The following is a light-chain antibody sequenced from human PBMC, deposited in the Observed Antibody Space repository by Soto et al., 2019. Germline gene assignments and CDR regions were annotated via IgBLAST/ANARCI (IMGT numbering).Light chain of an antibody. CDR1: QSVSSNH. CDR2: GAS. V-gene: IGKV3-15*01. Sequence: EIVLTQSLGSLSLSPRETATLSCRASQSVSSNHLAWYQQKPGQAPRLLIYGASTRATGIPARFSGSGSGTGFTLTISSLQSEDFAVYYCQQYNNWRPLTFGGGTKVDIK. CDR3: QQYNNWRPLT. J-gene: IGKJ4*01.